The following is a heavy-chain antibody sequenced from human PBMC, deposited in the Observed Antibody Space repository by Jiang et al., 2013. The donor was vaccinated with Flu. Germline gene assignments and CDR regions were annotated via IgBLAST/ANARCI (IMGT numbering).Heavy chain of an antibody. CDR3: AKDGGTFDIDY. CDR2: VYTDGRTK. D-gene: IGHD2/OR15-2a*01. CDR1: GFSFRDHG. Sequence: VQLLESGGGVVQPGGSLRLSCATSGFSFRDHGMQWVRQAPGKGLEWVAFVYTDGRTKYYVDSVKGRFTISSDISNNTLYLQMNSLRVQDTAVYYCAKDGGTFDIDYWGQGTLVTVSS. V-gene: IGHV3-30*02. J-gene: IGHJ4*02.